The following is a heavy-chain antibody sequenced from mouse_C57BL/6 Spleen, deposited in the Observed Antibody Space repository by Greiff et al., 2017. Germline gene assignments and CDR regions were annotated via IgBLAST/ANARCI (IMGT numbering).Heavy chain of an antibody. CDR3: TRYYYGYWYFDV. Sequence: EVMLVESGEGLVKPGGSLKLSCAASGFTFSSYAMSWVRQTPEKRLEWVAYISSGGDYIYYADTVKGRFTISRDNARNTLYLQMSSLKSEDTAMYYCTRYYYGYWYFDVWGTGTTVTVSS. CDR2: ISSGGDYI. CDR1: GFTFSSYA. D-gene: IGHD2-1*01. V-gene: IGHV5-9-1*02. J-gene: IGHJ1*03.